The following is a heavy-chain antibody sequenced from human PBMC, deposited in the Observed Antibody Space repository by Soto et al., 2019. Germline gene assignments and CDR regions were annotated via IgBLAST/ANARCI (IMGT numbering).Heavy chain of an antibody. CDR2: IHRASTYI. J-gene: IGHJ4*02. CDR1: GLTFSGFD. D-gene: IGHD4-17*01. V-gene: IGHV3-21*06. CDR3: ARRAVTTYHFFDY. Sequence: EVQLVESGGGLVKPGGSLRLSCATSGLTFSGFDMDWFRQAPGKGLEWVSSIHRASTYIYYADSVRGRFTISRDNAKSSLYLQMNSLTVEDTAVYYCARRAVTTYHFFDYWGQGALVTVSS.